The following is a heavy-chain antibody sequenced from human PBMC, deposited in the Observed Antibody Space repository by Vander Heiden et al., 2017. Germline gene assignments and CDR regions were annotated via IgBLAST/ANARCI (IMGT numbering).Heavy chain of an antibody. J-gene: IGHJ4*02. V-gene: IGHV3-11*01. CDR3: ARMYSSSWSYFDY. CDR2: ISSSRTTI. D-gene: IGHD6-13*01. Sequence: QVQPVESGGGLVKPGGSLRLSCAASGFSFSDYYMSWIRQTPGKGLEWLSYISSSRTTIDYADSVKGRFTISRDNAQNSLFLQMNSLSPEDTAVYYCARMYSSSWSYFDYWGQGTLVTVSS. CDR1: GFSFSDYY.